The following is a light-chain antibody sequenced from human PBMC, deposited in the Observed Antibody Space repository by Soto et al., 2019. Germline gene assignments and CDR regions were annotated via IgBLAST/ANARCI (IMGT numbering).Light chain of an antibody. V-gene: IGKV3-20*01. Sequence: EIVMTQSPSTLSVSPWERSTLSFSASQSVSSNLAWYQQKPGQAPRLLIYGASSRATGIPDRFSGSGSGTDFTLTISRLEPEDFAVYYCQQYGNSPPITFGGGTKVDIK. J-gene: IGKJ4*01. CDR3: QQYGNSPPIT. CDR1: QSVSSN. CDR2: GAS.